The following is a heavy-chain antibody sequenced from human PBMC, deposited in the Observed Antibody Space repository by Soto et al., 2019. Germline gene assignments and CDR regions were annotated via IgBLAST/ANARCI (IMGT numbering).Heavy chain of an antibody. V-gene: IGHV3-7*03. D-gene: IGHD3-3*01. CDR1: GFTFSSYW. J-gene: IGHJ4*02. Sequence: GGSLRLSCGASGFTFSSYWMSWARQAPGKALECVANTQHDGRETFHADSVKGRFTISRDNSNNTLYLQIDRLGAEDTAVYYCAKAGDDYWNGYLYYFDNWGQGTLVTVSS. CDR3: AKAGDDYWNGYLYYFDN. CDR2: TQHDGRET.